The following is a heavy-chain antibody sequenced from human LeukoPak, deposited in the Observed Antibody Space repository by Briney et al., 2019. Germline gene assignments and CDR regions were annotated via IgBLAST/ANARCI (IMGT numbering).Heavy chain of an antibody. J-gene: IGHJ5*02. Sequence: SVKVSCKASGGTFSSYAISWVRQAPGQGLEWMGGIIPIFGTANYAQKFQGRVTITADESTCTAYMELSSLRSEDTAVYYCARGKDCSSTSCYSEVNNWFDPWGQGTLVTVSS. CDR1: GGTFSSYA. CDR2: IIPIFGTA. D-gene: IGHD2-2*01. CDR3: ARGKDCSSTSCYSEVNNWFDP. V-gene: IGHV1-69*13.